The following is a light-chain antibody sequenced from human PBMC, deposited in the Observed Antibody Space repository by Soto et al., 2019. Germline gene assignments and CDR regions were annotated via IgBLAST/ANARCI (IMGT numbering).Light chain of an antibody. Sequence: DIVMTQSPLSLPVTPGEPASISRRSSQSLLHSNGYNYLDWYLQKPGQSPQLLIYLGSNRASGVPDRFSGSGSGTDFTLKISRVEAEDVGVYYCMQGTFGQGTKVEIK. CDR2: LGS. CDR1: QSLLHSNGYNY. V-gene: IGKV2-28*01. J-gene: IGKJ1*01. CDR3: MQGT.